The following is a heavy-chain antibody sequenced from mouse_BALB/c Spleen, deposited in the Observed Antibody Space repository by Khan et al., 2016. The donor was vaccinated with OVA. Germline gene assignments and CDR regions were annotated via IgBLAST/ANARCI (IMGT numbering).Heavy chain of an antibody. V-gene: IGHV3-1*02. Sequence: EVQLQESGPDLVKPSQSLSLTCTVTGYSITSGYSWHWLRQFPGNKLEWMAYLYLRGSINYNPSLKSRISVTRDPSKTQFFLQLNSVNTEDTATDYCARDGNYRDDGGQGTSVTVSS. J-gene: IGHJ4*01. CDR1: GYSITSGYS. CDR3: ARDGNYRDD. CDR2: LYLRGSI. D-gene: IGHD2-1*01.